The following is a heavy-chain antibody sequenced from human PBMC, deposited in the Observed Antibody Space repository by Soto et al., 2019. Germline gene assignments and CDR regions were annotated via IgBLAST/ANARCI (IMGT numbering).Heavy chain of an antibody. CDR3: ARDEYNNGRNWLNP. J-gene: IGHJ5*02. Sequence: GASVKVSCKASGYSFSNSGFSWMRRAPGQGLEWMGWISTYNGNTNYAQKFQGRLSMTRDTSTTTAFMELTTLRSDDTAVYYCARDEYNNGRNWLNPWGQGTLVTVSS. V-gene: IGHV1-18*01. D-gene: IGHD2-8*01. CDR1: GYSFSNSG. CDR2: ISTYNGNT.